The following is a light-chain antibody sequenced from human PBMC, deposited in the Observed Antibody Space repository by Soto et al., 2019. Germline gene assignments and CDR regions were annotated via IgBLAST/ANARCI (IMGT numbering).Light chain of an antibody. V-gene: IGKV1-5*01. CDR2: DAS. Sequence: DIQMTQSPSTLSASVGDRVTITCRASQSISSWLAWYQQKPGKAPKLLIYDASSLERGVPSRFSGSGSGTEFTLTISSLQHDDFAAYYCQQYNSYSALTFGQGTKVEIK. CDR3: QQYNSYSALT. CDR1: QSISSW. J-gene: IGKJ1*01.